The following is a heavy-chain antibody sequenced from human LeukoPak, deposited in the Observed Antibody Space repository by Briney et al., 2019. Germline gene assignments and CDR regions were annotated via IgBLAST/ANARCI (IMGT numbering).Heavy chain of an antibody. J-gene: IGHJ2*01. CDR2: IDHSGST. CDR3: ARGTYDYVWGSLNFDL. D-gene: IGHD3-16*01. Sequence: PSETLSLTCAVSGDSISSGGYSWSWIRQPPGKGLEWIGYIDHSGSTYYNPSLKSRVTISVDRSKNQFSLKLSSVTAADTAVYYCARGTYDYVWGSLNFDLWGRGTLVTVSS. CDR1: GDSISSGGYS. V-gene: IGHV4-30-2*01.